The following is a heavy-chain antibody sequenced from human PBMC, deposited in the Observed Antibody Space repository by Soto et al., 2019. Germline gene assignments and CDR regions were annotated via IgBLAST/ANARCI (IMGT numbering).Heavy chain of an antibody. CDR2: VYSSGRT. CDR1: GGSISSYY. V-gene: IGHV4-59*01. D-gene: IGHD3-3*01. Sequence: QVQLQESGPGLVKPSETLSLTCTVSGGSISSYYWSWIRQPPGKGLEWIGYVYSSGRTNYNPSLKSRVTISLVTSKNQFSLRLSSVTAADTAVYYCARAKSYDFWSSYPRPYFGFYYMDVWGKGTTVTVSS. CDR3: ARAKSYDFWSSYPRPYFGFYYMDV. J-gene: IGHJ6*03.